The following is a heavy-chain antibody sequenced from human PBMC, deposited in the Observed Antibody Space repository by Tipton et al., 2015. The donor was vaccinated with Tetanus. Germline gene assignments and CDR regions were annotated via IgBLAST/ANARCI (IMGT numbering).Heavy chain of an antibody. V-gene: IGHV3-9*01. CDR1: GFTFDDYA. CDR2: ISWNSGSI. J-gene: IGHJ4*02. Sequence: SLRLSCAASGFTFDDYAMHWVRQAPGKGLEWVSGISWNSGSIGYADSVKGRFTISRDNAKNLLYLQMSSLRREDTAVYYCASSTVTRWGPGTLVTVSS. CDR3: ASSTVTR. D-gene: IGHD4-17*01.